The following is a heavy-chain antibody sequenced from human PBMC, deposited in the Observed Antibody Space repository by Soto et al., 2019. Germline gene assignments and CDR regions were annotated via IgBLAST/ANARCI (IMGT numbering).Heavy chain of an antibody. V-gene: IGHV3-23*01. D-gene: IGHD3-9*01. Sequence: GGSLRLSCVASGFTFSDNAMSWVRQAPGKGLEWVSSIGATGVNTYYADSVKGRFTISRDNPQNTLFLALNSLRAEDTAVYYCARHSGHDILTAYYRIYFDSWGQGTLVTVSS. J-gene: IGHJ4*02. CDR3: ARHSGHDILTAYYRIYFDS. CDR2: IGATGVNT. CDR1: GFTFSDNA.